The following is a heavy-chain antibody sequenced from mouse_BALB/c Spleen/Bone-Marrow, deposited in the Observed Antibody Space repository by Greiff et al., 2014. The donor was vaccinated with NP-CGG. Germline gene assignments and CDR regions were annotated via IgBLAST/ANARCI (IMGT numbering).Heavy chain of an antibody. CDR1: GYTFSNYW. V-gene: IGHV1-9*01. CDR2: ILPGSGTD. D-gene: IGHD1-1*01. J-gene: IGHJ2*01. Sequence: QLKESGAELMKPGASVKISCKATGYTFSNYWIDWVKQRPGHGLEWIGEILPGSGTDNYNEKFKGKAAFTADTSSNTAYMQLSSLTSEDSALYYCARASVVPYYFDFWGQGTTLTVSS. CDR3: ARASVVPYYFDF.